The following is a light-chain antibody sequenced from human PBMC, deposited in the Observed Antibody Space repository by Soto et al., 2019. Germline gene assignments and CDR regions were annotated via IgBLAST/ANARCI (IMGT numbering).Light chain of an antibody. CDR2: GAC. Sequence: EIWFTQSPGTLSLSPGERATLSCRASQSLSRTYLAWYQQNPGQAPMLLIYGACSRATGIPDRFSGSGSGTAFTLTSGRLQPGGVAMYFCKQHGRSPRTFGQGPKVQIK. V-gene: IGKV3-20*01. CDR3: KQHGRSPRT. CDR1: QSLSRTY. J-gene: IGKJ1*01.